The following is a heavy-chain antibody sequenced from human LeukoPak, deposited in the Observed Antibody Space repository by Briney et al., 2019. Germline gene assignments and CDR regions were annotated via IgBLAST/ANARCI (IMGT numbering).Heavy chain of an antibody. CDR1: GFTFSDYD. D-gene: IGHD6-6*01. V-gene: IGHV3-30*03. CDR2: ISYDGSNK. Sequence: PGGSLRLSCAASGFTFSDYDMHWVRQGPGKGLEWVAVISYDGSNKYYADSVKGRFTISRDNSKNTLYLQMNSLRAEDTAVYYCASIAARLRGIDYWGQGTLVTVSS. J-gene: IGHJ4*02. CDR3: ASIAARLRGIDY.